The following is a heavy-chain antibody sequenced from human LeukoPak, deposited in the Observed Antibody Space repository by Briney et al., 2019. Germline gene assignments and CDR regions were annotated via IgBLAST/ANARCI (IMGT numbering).Heavy chain of an antibody. V-gene: IGHV4-59*01. D-gene: IGHD3-22*01. CDR2: VSSRGDT. J-gene: IGHJ4*02. CDR3: ARGPRYFDTSGYYFDC. CDR1: GDSISSYY. Sequence: SETLSLTCTVSGDSISSYYWSWIRQPPGKGLEWIGYVSSRGDTNYNPSLKSRVTISRDTSKNQVSLHLNSLTAADTAVYSCARGPRYFDTSGYYFDCWGQGLLVTVSS.